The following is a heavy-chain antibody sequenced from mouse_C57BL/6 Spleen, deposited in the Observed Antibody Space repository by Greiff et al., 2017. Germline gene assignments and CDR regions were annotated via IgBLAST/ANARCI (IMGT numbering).Heavy chain of an antibody. J-gene: IGHJ4*01. V-gene: IGHV7-3*01. CDR2: IRNKANGYTT. CDR3: AREGPYYAMDY. Sequence: EVQLVESGGGLVQPGGSLSLSCAASGFTFTDYYMSWVRQPPGKALEWLGFIRNKANGYTTEYSASVKGRFTISRDKSQSILYLQMNALRAEDSATYYCAREGPYYAMDYWGQGTSVTVSS. CDR1: GFTFTDYY.